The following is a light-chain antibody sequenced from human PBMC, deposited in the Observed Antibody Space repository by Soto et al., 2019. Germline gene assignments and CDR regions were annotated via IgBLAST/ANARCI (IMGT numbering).Light chain of an antibody. CDR1: QSVSSN. CDR3: QQYNDWPLT. CDR2: GAS. V-gene: IGKV3-15*01. J-gene: IGKJ4*01. Sequence: EMVMTQTPATLSVSPGERATLSCRASQSVSSNLAWYQQKPGQVPRLLIHGASTRATGISARFSGSGSGTEFTLNISSLHSEDFAVYYCQQYNDWPLTFGGGTKVEIK.